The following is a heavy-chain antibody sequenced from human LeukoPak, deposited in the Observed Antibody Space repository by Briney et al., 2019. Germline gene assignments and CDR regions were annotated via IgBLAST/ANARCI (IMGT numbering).Heavy chain of an antibody. CDR1: GFSVSNNY. V-gene: IGHV3-53*01. CDR3: ARERVNYYDTQGYYVN. D-gene: IGHD3-22*01. Sequence: GGSLRLSCAASGFSVSNNYMTWVRQAPGKGLEWVAVIHTDGKTFYGNAVKGRLTISRDNSKNTLHLQMNSLRAEDTAVYYCARERVNYYDTQGYYVNWGQGTLVTVSS. J-gene: IGHJ4*02. CDR2: IHTDGKT.